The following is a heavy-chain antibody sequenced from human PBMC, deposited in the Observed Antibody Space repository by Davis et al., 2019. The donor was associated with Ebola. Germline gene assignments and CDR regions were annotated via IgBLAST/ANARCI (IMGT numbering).Heavy chain of an antibody. J-gene: IGHJ2*01. Sequence: GESLKISCAASGFTFSISAMNWVRQAPGKGLEWVSYISSSSSTIYYADSVKGRFTISRDNAKNSLYLQMNSLRAEDTAVYYCARDLPGGDWYFDLWGRGTLVTVSS. V-gene: IGHV3-48*01. CDR3: ARDLPGGDWYFDL. CDR2: ISSSSSTI. CDR1: GFTFSISA. D-gene: IGHD1-14*01.